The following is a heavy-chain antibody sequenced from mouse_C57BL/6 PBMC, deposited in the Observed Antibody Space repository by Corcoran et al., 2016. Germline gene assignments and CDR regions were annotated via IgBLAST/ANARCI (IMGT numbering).Heavy chain of an antibody. J-gene: IGHJ2*01. CDR1: GYTFTDYY. V-gene: IGHV1-26*01. CDR3: SSGPFYDGYYFDY. CDR2: INPNNGGT. D-gene: IGHD2-3*01. Sequence: EVQLQQSGPELVKPGASVKISCKASGYTFTDYYMNWVKQSHGKSLEWIGDINPNNGGTSYNQKFKGKATLTVDKSSSTAYMELRSLTSEASAVYYCSSGPFYDGYYFDYWGQGTTLTVSS.